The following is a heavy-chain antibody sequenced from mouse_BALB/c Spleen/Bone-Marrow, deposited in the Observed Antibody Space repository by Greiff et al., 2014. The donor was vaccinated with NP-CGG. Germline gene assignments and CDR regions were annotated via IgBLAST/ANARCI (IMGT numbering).Heavy chain of an antibody. Sequence: VQLQQSGAELVRPGTSVKVSCKASGYAFTNYWIEWVKQRPGQGPEWIGVINPGSGGVNYNEKFKGKATLTADKSSSTACIQLSSLTSDDSAAYFCSREITRYAVDYWGQGTSVTVSS. J-gene: IGHJ4*01. V-gene: IGHV1-54*01. D-gene: IGHD2-4*01. CDR2: INPGSGGV. CDR3: SREITRYAVDY. CDR1: GYAFTNYW.